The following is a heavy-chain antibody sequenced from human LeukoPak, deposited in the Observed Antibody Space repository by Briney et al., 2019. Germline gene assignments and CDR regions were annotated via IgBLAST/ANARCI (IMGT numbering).Heavy chain of an antibody. V-gene: IGHV1-18*01. Sequence: GASVKVSCKASGYTFTCYGISWVRQAPGQGLEWMGWISAYNGNTNYAQKLQGRVTMTTDTSTSTAYMELRSLRSDDTAVYYCARALLPYDFWSGYMTMLYHPRLPSDYWGQGTLVTVSS. CDR2: ISAYNGNT. CDR1: GYTFTCYG. J-gene: IGHJ4*02. CDR3: ARALLPYDFWSGYMTMLYHPRLPSDY. D-gene: IGHD3-3*01.